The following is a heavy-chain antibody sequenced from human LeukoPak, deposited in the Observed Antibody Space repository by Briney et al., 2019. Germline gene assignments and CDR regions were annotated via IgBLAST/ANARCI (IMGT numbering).Heavy chain of an antibody. CDR2: ISGSAST. CDR3: AISGGYWAWAH. D-gene: IGHD1-26*01. CDR1: GFTFGIYA. Sequence: GGSLRLSCAASGFTFGIYAMSWVRQAPGKGLEWVSGISGSASTYYADSVKGRFTISRDNSKNTLYLQMSGLRAEDTAVYYCAISGGYWAWAHWGQGTLVTVSS. J-gene: IGHJ4*02. V-gene: IGHV3-23*01.